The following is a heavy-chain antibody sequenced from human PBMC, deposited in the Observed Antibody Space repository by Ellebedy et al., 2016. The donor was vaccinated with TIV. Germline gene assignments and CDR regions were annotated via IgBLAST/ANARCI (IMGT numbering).Heavy chain of an antibody. CDR1: GFTFSSYG. V-gene: IGHV3-30*19. CDR3: AKDWALLHYYYGMDV. CDR2: IPYDGSNK. Sequence: GESLKISXAASGFTFSSYGIHWVRQAPGKGLEWVAVIPYDGSNKYYADSVKGRFTISRDNSKNTLYLQMNSLRAEDTAVYYCAKDWALLHYYYGMDVWGQGTTVTVSS. D-gene: IGHD2/OR15-2a*01. J-gene: IGHJ6*02.